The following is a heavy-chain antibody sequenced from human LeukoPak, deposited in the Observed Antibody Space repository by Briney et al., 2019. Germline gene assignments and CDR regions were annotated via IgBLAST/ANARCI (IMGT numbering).Heavy chain of an antibody. J-gene: IGHJ4*02. D-gene: IGHD3-10*01. Sequence: GGSLRLSCAASGFXFSSYSINWVRQAPGKGREWVSSISSSSSYIYYADSVKGRFTISRDNAKNSLYLQMNSLRAEDTAVYYCARDFGSGSYYNGEYYFDYWGQGTLVTVSS. V-gene: IGHV3-21*01. CDR3: ARDFGSGSYYNGEYYFDY. CDR1: GFXFSSYS. CDR2: ISSSSSYI.